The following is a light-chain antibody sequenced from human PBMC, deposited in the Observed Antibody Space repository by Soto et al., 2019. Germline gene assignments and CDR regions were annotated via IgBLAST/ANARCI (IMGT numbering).Light chain of an antibody. CDR3: QKCNRAPCT. CDR2: EAS. CDR1: QGISNY. J-gene: IGKJ3*01. Sequence: DIQMTQSPSSLSASVGDRVTITCRARQGISNYLAWYQQKPGKLPKLLIYEASTLQSGVPSRFSDSGVGTDFTLTVSGLQPEDVAAYYCQKCNRAPCTFVPGTKVAIK. V-gene: IGKV1-27*01.